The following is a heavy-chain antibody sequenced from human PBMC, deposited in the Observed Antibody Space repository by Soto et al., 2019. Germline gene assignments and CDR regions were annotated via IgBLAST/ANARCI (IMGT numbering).Heavy chain of an antibody. J-gene: IGHJ5*02. CDR1: GYSFTSYW. Sequence: PGESLKISCKGSGYSFTSYWIGWVRQMPGKGLEWMGIIYPGDSDTRYSPSFQGQVTISADKSISTAYLQWSSLKASDTAMYYRARQGYCGGDCYSWFDPWGQGTLVTVSS. CDR2: IYPGDSDT. D-gene: IGHD2-21*02. V-gene: IGHV5-51*01. CDR3: ARQGYCGGDCYSWFDP.